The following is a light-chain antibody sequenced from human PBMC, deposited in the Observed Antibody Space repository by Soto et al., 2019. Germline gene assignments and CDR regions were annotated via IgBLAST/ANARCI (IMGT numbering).Light chain of an antibody. CDR1: QSITAY. Sequence: IQMTQSPSSLSASVGDRVTITCRASQSITAYLNWYQQKSGKAPKLLIHAASILQSGVPSRFSGSGSGTDFTLTISSLQLEDFATYYCQQTYSIPISFGQGTRLEIK. CDR3: QQTYSIPIS. CDR2: AAS. J-gene: IGKJ5*01. V-gene: IGKV1-39*01.